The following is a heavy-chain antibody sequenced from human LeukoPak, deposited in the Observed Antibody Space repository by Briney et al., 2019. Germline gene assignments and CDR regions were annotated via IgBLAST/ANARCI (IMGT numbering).Heavy chain of an antibody. CDR1: GFTFSSYA. Sequence: GGSLRLSCAASGFTFSSYAMSWVRQAPGKGLEWVSAISGSGGSTYYADSVKGRFTISRDNSKNTLYLQMNSLRAEDTAVYYCAKDGGYYYDSSGYYSDFNWFDSWGQGTLVTVSS. D-gene: IGHD3-22*01. CDR2: ISGSGGST. J-gene: IGHJ5*01. CDR3: AKDGGYYYDSSGYYSDFNWFDS. V-gene: IGHV3-23*01.